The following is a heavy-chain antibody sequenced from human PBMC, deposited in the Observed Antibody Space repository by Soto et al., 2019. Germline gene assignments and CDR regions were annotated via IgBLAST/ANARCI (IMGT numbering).Heavy chain of an antibody. D-gene: IGHD4-17*01. CDR1: GYTFSGSV. Sequence: ASVKVSCKASGYTFSGSVMHWVRQAPGQRLEWMGWINADNGNTKYSQKFQDRVTITRDTSASTAYMELSSLRSEDTTVYYCATEIDGTTVTSLDYWGQGTLVTVSS. CDR2: INADNGNT. J-gene: IGHJ4*02. V-gene: IGHV1-3*01. CDR3: ATEIDGTTVTSLDY.